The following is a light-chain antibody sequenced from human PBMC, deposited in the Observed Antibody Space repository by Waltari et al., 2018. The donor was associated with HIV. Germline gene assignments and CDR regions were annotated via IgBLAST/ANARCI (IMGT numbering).Light chain of an antibody. Sequence: SYELTQPPSVSVSPGQTASITCSGDKLGDKYACWYQQKTGQSPVLVIYQDSKRPSGITERFSGSNTGKTATLTISGTQAMDEADYYCQAWDSSTVVCGGGTKLTVL. V-gene: IGLV3-1*01. J-gene: IGLJ2*01. CDR2: QDS. CDR1: KLGDKY. CDR3: QAWDSSTVV.